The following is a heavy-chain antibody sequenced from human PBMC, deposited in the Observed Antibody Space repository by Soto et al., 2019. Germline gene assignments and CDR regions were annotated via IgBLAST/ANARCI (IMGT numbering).Heavy chain of an antibody. J-gene: IGHJ4*02. CDR3: AKDVMGAGSHYNSFGY. CDR2: IYSTGTT. V-gene: IGHV3-53*01. Sequence: EVQLVESGGGLIKPGGSLKLSCAASGFTVGNNYMSWVRQAPGKGLEWVSLIYSTGTTKYADSVKGRFTVSRDNAKNTLYLQMKSLRAADPAVYYCAKDVMGAGSHYNSFGYWGQGTLVTVSS. CDR1: GFTVGNNY. D-gene: IGHD3-10*01.